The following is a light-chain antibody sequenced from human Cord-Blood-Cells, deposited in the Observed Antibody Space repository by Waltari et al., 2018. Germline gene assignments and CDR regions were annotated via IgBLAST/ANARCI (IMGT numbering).Light chain of an antibody. CDR1: QSISSW. Sequence: DIQMTQSPSTLSASVGDRVTITCRASQSISSWLAWYHQKPGKDPKLLIYKASSLESGVPSRFSGSGSGTEFTLTISSLQPDDFATYYCQQYNSLWTFGQGTKVEIK. V-gene: IGKV1-5*03. CDR3: QQYNSLWT. J-gene: IGKJ1*01. CDR2: KAS.